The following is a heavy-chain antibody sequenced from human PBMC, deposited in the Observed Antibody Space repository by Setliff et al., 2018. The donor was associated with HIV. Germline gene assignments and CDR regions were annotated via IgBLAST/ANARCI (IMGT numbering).Heavy chain of an antibody. V-gene: IGHV7-4-1*02. J-gene: IGHJ5*02. Sequence: ASVKVSCKASGYNFTNHGINWVRQDPGQGLEWMGWINTNTGYPTYAQAFRGRFVFSLDTSVSTAYLEISSLEAEDTAVYFCARVRTSYNFWVGDVFDPWGQGTLVTV. D-gene: IGHD1-1*01. CDR3: ARVRTSYNFWVGDVFDP. CDR1: GYNFTNHG. CDR2: INTNTGYP.